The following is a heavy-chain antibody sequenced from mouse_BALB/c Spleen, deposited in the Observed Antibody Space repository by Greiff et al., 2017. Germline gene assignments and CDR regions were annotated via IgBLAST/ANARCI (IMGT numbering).Heavy chain of an antibody. D-gene: IGHD2-1*01. CDR3: TKTGLYGNYFDY. CDR1: GYTFTSYW. CDR2: IYPGNSDT. Sequence: EVKLQESGTVLARPGASVKMSCKASGYTFTSYWMHWVKQRPGQGLEWIGAIYPGNSDTSYNQKFKGKAKLTAVTSTSTAYMELSSLTNEDSAVYYCTKTGLYGNYFDYWGQGTTLTVSS. V-gene: IGHV1-5*01. J-gene: IGHJ2*01.